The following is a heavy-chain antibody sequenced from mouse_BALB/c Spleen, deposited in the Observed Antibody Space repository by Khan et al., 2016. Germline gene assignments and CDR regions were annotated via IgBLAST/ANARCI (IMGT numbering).Heavy chain of an antibody. CDR1: GYTFTSYW. Sequence: QVQLQQSGAELVKPGASVKLSCKASGYTFTSYWMHWVKQRPGLGLEWIGEINPSNGRTYYIEKFKSKATLTVDKSSSTAYMQLSSLTSEDSAVCYGARTGLRAWFAYWGQGTLVTFSA. CDR3: ARTGLRAWFAY. CDR2: INPSNGRT. J-gene: IGHJ3*01. V-gene: IGHV1S81*02. D-gene: IGHD1-1*01.